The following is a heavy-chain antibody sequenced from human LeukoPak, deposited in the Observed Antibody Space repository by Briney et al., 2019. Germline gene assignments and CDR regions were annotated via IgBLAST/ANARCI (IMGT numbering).Heavy chain of an antibody. CDR2: IYCSGST. V-gene: IGHV4-59*01. CDR1: GGSISSYY. CDR3: ARPGYSSSWYYFDY. Sequence: PSETLSLTCTVSGGSISSYYWSWIRQPPGKGLEWIGYIYCSGSTNYNPSLKSRVTISVDTSKNQFSLKLSSVTAADTAVYYCARPGYSSSWYYFDYWGQGTLVTVSS. J-gene: IGHJ4*02. D-gene: IGHD6-13*01.